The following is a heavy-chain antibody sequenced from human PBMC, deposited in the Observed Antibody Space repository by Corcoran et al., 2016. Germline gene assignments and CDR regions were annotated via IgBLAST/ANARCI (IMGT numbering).Heavy chain of an antibody. CDR2: FSTTGIT. V-gene: IGHV4-4*07. CDR3: ATGGGDFDY. D-gene: IGHD3-10*01. Sequence: QVQLQESGPGLVKPSETLSLTCAVSGTSISSHSWSWIRQPAGKGLEWIGLFSTTGITKYNPSLKSRVTMSVDTSKNQFSLRLSSVTAPDTAVYYCATGGGDFDYWGQGTLVTVSS. CDR1: GTSISSHS. J-gene: IGHJ4*02.